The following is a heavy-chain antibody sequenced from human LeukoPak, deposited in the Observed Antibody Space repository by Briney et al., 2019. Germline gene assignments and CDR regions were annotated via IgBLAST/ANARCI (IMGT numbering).Heavy chain of an antibody. D-gene: IGHD3-10*02. V-gene: IGHV3-7*01. CDR3: AELGITMIGGV. Sequence: TGGSLRLSCAASGFTFSTSWMSWVRQAPGKGLEWVANIKQDGSEIYYVDSVKGRFTISRDNAKNSLYLQMNSLRAEDTAVYYCAELGITMIGGVWGKGTTVTISS. CDR1: GFTFSTSW. J-gene: IGHJ6*04. CDR2: IKQDGSEI.